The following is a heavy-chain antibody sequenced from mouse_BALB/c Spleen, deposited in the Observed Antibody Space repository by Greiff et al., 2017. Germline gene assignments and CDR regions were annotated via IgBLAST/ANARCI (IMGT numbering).Heavy chain of an antibody. D-gene: IGHD1-1*02. Sequence: EVQVVESGGGLVKPGGSLKLSCAASGFTFSSYAMSWVRQTPEKRLEWVASISSGGSTYYPDSVKGRFTISRDNARNILYLQMSSLRSEDTAMYYCARGLVSRYFDYWGQGTTLTVSS. CDR2: ISSGGST. CDR3: ARGLVSRYFDY. V-gene: IGHV5-6-5*01. J-gene: IGHJ2*01. CDR1: GFTFSSYA.